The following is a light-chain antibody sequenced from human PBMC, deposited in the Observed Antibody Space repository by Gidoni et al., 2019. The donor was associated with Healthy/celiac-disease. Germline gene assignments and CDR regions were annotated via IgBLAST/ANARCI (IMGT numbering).Light chain of an antibody. J-gene: IGKJ1*01. Sequence: DIVMTQSPESLAVSLGDRATINCKSSRSVLYSSNNKHYLAWYQQKPGQPPKLLIYCASTRESGVPDRFSGSGSGTDFTLTISSLQAEDVAVYYCQQYDSTPRTFGQGTKVEIK. V-gene: IGKV4-1*01. CDR3: QQYDSTPRT. CDR2: CAS. CDR1: RSVLYSSNNKHY.